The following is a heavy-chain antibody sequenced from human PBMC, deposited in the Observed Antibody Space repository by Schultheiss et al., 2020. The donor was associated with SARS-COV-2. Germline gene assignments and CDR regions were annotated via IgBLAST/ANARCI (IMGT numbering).Heavy chain of an antibody. V-gene: IGHV4-34*01. J-gene: IGHJ4*02. CDR1: GFTFSSYS. CDR2: INHSGST. Sequence: GSLRLSCAASGFTFSSYSMNWVRQAPGKGLEWIGEINHSGSTNYNPSLKSRVTISVDTSKNQFSLKLSSVTAADTAVYYCARTIAADYWGQGTLVTVSS. D-gene: IGHD5-12*01. CDR3: ARTIAADY.